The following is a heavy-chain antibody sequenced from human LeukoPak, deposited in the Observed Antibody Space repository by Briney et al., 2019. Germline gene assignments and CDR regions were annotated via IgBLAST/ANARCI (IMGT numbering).Heavy chain of an antibody. Sequence: AASVKVSCKASGYTFTSYYMHWVRQAPGQGLEWMGIINPSGGSTNYAQKFQGRVTMTRDTSTSTVYMELRSLRSDDTAVYFCARDAGVVVVPAAPTLWGQGTLVTVSS. CDR2: INPSGGST. D-gene: IGHD2-2*01. CDR3: ARDAGVVVVPAAPTL. J-gene: IGHJ4*02. V-gene: IGHV1-46*01. CDR1: GYTFTSYY.